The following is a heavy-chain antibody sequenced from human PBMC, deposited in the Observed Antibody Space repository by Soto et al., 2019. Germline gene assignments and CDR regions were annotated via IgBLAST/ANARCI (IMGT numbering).Heavy chain of an antibody. CDR1: EFPFSYYD. D-gene: IGHD3-22*01. CDR2: ISSSSATI. J-gene: IGHJ6*02. V-gene: IGHV3-48*02. CDR3: ARPFGYYDTSGYYGAFYYYGMDV. Sequence: GGSLRLSCASSEFPFSYYDMNLVRQAPGKGLEWISYISSSSATIYYADSVKGRFTISRDNAENSLFLQMSSLGDEDTAVYYCARPFGYYDTSGYYGAFYYYGMDVWGQGTTVTVS.